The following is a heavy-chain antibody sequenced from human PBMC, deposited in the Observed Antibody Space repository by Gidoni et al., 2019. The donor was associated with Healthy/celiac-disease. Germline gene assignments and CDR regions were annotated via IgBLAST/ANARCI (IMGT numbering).Heavy chain of an antibody. CDR3: AKEAPGSGYYFDY. CDR1: GFTFSSYG. CDR2: ISYDGSNK. Sequence: QVQLVESGGGVVQPGRSLRLACAASGFTFSSYGMHWVRQAPGKGLGWVAVISYDGSNKYYADSVKGRVTISRDNSKNTLYLQMNSLRAEDTAVYYCAKEAPGSGYYFDYWGQGTLVTVSS. V-gene: IGHV3-30*18. D-gene: IGHD6-19*01. J-gene: IGHJ4*02.